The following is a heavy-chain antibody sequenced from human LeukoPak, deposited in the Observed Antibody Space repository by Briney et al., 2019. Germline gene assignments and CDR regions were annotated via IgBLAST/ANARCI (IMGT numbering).Heavy chain of an antibody. D-gene: IGHD4-17*01. V-gene: IGHV3-7*01. J-gene: IGHJ4*02. CDR3: ARDYGDYTNYFDY. CDR2: IKQDGSEK. Sequence: GGSLRLSCAASGFTFSSYWMSWVRQAPGKGLEWVANIKQDGSEKYYLDSVKGRFTISRDSAKNSLYLQMNSLRAEDTAVYYCARDYGDYTNYFDYWGQGTLVTVSS. CDR1: GFTFSSYW.